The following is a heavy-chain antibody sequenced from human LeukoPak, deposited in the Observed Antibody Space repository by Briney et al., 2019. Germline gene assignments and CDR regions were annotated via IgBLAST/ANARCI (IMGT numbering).Heavy chain of an antibody. V-gene: IGHV3-53*01. J-gene: IGHJ4*02. Sequence: GGSLRLSCAASGFTVSSNYMSWVRQAPGKGLEWVSVIYSGGSTYYADSVKGRFTISRDNSKNTLYLQMNSLRAEDTAVYYCANDLGWIQLNLGRGQGTLVTVSS. CDR1: GFTVSSNY. D-gene: IGHD5-18*01. CDR2: IYSGGST. CDR3: ANDLGWIQLNLG.